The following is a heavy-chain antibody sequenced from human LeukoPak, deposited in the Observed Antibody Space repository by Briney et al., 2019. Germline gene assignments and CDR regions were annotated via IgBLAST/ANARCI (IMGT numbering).Heavy chain of an antibody. CDR2: IYGNGGST. CDR1: GFSFDEYV. CDR3: AELGITMIGGV. V-gene: IGHV3-20*04. D-gene: IGHD3-10*02. Sequence: GGSLRLSCAASGFSFDEYVMRWVRHVLGKGRGWVSGIYGNGGSTGYADSVKGRFTISRDNAKSSLHLQMNSLRAEDTAVYYCAELGITMIGGVWGKGTTVTISS. J-gene: IGHJ6*04.